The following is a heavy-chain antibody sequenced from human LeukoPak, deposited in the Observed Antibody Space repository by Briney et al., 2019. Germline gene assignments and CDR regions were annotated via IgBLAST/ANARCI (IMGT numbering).Heavy chain of an antibody. J-gene: IGHJ4*02. CDR2: ISLSGGST. D-gene: IGHD3-10*01. V-gene: IGHV3-23*01. CDR3: AKDSAWFELYYFDY. Sequence: GGSLRLSCVASGFTFDSYAMTWVRQAPGKGLEWISSISLSGGSTYYADSVKGRLTISRDNSRNTLYLQMGSLRAEDTAVYYCAKDSAWFELYYFDYWGQGTLVTVSS. CDR1: GFTFDSYA.